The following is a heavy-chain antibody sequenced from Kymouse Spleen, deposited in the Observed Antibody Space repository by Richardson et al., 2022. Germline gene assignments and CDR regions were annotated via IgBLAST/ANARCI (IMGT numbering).Heavy chain of an antibody. D-gene: IGHD4-11,IGHD4-11*01. V-gene: IGHV3-11*01. CDR2: ISSSGSTI. Sequence: QVQLVESGGGLVKPGGSLRLSCAASGFTFSDYYMSWIRQAPGKGLEWVSYISSSGSTIYYADSVKGRFTISRDNAKNSLYLQMNSLRAEDTAVYYCARERELDYSNYVDYYYYGMDVWGQGTTVTVSS. CDR3: ARERELDYSNYVDYYYYGMDV. J-gene: IGHJ6*02. CDR1: GFTFSDYY.